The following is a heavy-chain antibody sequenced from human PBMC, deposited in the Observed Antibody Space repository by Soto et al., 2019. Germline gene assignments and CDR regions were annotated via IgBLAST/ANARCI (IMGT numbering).Heavy chain of an antibody. V-gene: IGHV1-69*05. CDR3: AREIAEDAFDI. CDR2: INPICGTT. CDR1: GYTFTSYD. D-gene: IGHD6-13*01. J-gene: IGHJ3*02. Sequence: SVKVSCKASGYTFTSYDINWVRQATGQGLEWMGGINPICGTTNYAQKFQGRVTITTNESMSTAYMELSSLRSEDTAVYYCAREIAEDAFDIWGQGTMVTVSS.